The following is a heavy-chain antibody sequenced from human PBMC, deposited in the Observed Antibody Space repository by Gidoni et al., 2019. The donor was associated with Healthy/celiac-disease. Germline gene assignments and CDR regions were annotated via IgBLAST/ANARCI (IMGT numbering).Heavy chain of an antibody. CDR3: ARDCVLGEQGSAYYYYGMDV. V-gene: IGHV1-69*01. Sequence: QVQLVQSGAEVKKPGSSVKVSCMASGVTFSSSAIRWVRQAPGQGLEWMGGIIPIVGPANCTQKFQGRVTITADETTSTADMERSSLGSEDTAVYYCARDCVLGEQGSAYYYYGMDVWGQGTTVTVSS. CDR2: IIPIVGPA. D-gene: IGHD3-16*01. J-gene: IGHJ6*02. CDR1: GVTFSSSA.